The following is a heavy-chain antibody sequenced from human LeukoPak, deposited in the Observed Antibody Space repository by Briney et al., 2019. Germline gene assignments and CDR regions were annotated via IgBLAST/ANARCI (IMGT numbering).Heavy chain of an antibody. CDR1: GGTFSSYA. Sequence: SVKVSCKASGGTFSSYAISWVRQAPGQGLEWMGRIIPIFGTANYAQKFQGRVTITTDESTSTAYMELSSLRSEDTAVYYCARDLEDGHNLLWGLDYWGQGTLVTVSS. CDR2: IIPIFGTA. D-gene: IGHD5-24*01. J-gene: IGHJ4*02. CDR3: ARDLEDGHNLLWGLDY. V-gene: IGHV1-69*05.